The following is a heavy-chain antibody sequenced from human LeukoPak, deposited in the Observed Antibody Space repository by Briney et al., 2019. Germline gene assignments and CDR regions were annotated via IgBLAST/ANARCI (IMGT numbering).Heavy chain of an antibody. CDR1: GYTFTGYY. V-gene: IGHV1-46*01. CDR3: ARGRSGTTPFDH. CDR2: INPSDATT. D-gene: IGHD1-1*01. Sequence: ASVKVSCKASGYTFTGYYIHCLRQAPGQGLEWMGIINPSDATTTYAQKFQGRLTMTRDTSTSTVYMDLSGLRSEDTAVYYCARGRSGTTPFDHWGQGTLVTVSS. J-gene: IGHJ4*02.